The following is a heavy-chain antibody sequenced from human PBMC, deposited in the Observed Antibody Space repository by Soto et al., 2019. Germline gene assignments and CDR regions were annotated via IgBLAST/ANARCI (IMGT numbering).Heavy chain of an antibody. V-gene: IGHV1-69*12. D-gene: IGHD4-4*01. Sequence: QVQLVQSGAEVKKPGSSVKVSCKASGGTFSSYAISWVRQAPGQGLEWMGGIIPIFGTANCAQKFQGSVTTNADESRRTAYKELSRLRSKDTPVYYCARFTPANESSAYPLYSKFDPGGQGTLVTVSS. CDR1: GGTFSSYA. CDR2: IIPIFGTA. CDR3: ARFTPANESSAYPLYSKFDP. J-gene: IGHJ5*02.